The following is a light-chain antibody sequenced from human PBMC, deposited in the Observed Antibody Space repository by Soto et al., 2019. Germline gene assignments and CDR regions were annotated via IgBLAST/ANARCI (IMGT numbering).Light chain of an antibody. CDR2: RTS. Sequence: EIVLTQSPGTLSLSPGERATLSCRTSQTVASPFLAWYQQRVGQAPRLLIYRTSTRATGIPDRFSGSGSGTVFTLIISRLEPADSGVYYCQQYDNSVYTFGQGTKLEIK. CDR3: QQYDNSVYT. V-gene: IGKV3-20*01. CDR1: QTVASPF. J-gene: IGKJ2*01.